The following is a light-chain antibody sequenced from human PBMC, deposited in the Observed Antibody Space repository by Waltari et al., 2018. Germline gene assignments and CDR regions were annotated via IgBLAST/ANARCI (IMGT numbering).Light chain of an antibody. J-gene: IGKJ1*01. V-gene: IGKV4-1*01. CDR2: WAS. CDR1: QSVLYSSNNNND. CDR3: QQYYTTPWT. Sequence: DIVMTQSPDSLAVSLGERATINCKSNQSVLYSSNNNNDLAWYQQKPRQPPKLLIYWASTRESGVPDRFSGSETGTDFTLAISSLQAEDVAVYYCQQYYTTPWTFGQGTKVEI.